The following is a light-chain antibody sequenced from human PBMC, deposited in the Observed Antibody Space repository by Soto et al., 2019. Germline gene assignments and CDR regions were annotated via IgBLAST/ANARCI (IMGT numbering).Light chain of an antibody. CDR1: RDVSSGL. CDR2: GAS. V-gene: IGKV3-20*01. Sequence: IVMTQSPATLSVSPGERATLSCRASRDVSSGLLAWYQQKPGQAPRLLIYGASSRATGIPDRFTGSGSGTDFTLTISSLEPEDFALYRCHLYGSATISVGQG. CDR3: HLYGSATIS. J-gene: IGKJ5*01.